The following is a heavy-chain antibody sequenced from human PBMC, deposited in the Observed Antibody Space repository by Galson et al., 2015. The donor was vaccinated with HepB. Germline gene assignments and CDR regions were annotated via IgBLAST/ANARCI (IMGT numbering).Heavy chain of an antibody. J-gene: IGHJ3*02. CDR1: GFTFSSYA. D-gene: IGHD3-22*01. Sequence: SLRLSCAASGFTFSSYAMHWVRQAPGKGLEWVAVISYDGSNKYYADSVKGRFTISRDNSKNTLYLQMNSLRAEDTAVYYCAREGVTMIVVPGAFDIWGQGTMVTVSS. V-gene: IGHV3-30-3*01. CDR2: ISYDGSNK. CDR3: AREGVTMIVVPGAFDI.